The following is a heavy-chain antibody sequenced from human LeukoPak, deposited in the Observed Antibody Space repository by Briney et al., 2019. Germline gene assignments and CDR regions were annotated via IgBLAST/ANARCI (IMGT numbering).Heavy chain of an antibody. Sequence: ASVKVSCKASGYTFTGYYMHWVRQAPGQGLEWMGWINPNSGGTNYAQKFQGRVTMTRDTSISTAYMELSSLRSEDTAVYYCARGGKAAAGPYDYWGQGTLVTVSS. CDR3: ARGGKAAAGPYDY. V-gene: IGHV1-2*02. CDR2: INPNSGGT. J-gene: IGHJ4*02. D-gene: IGHD6-13*01. CDR1: GYTFTGYY.